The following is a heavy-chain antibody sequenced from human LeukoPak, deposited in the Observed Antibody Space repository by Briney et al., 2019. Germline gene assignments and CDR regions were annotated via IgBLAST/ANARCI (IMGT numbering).Heavy chain of an antibody. Sequence: GASVKVSCKASGYTFTGYYMHWVRQAPGQGLEWMGWINPNSGGTNYAQKFQGRVTMTRDTSISTAYMELSRLRSDDTAVYYCARDSVVPAAILRGFRFDPWGQGTLVTVSS. CDR3: ARDSVVPAAILRGFRFDP. V-gene: IGHV1-2*02. CDR2: INPNSGGT. CDR1: GYTFTGYY. J-gene: IGHJ5*02. D-gene: IGHD2-2*01.